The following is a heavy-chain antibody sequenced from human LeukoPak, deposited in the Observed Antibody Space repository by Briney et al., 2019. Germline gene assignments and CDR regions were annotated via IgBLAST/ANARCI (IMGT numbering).Heavy chain of an antibody. CDR2: ISSDGSSK. CDR1: GFTFSNYA. V-gene: IGHV3-30-3*01. Sequence: PGGSLRLSCAASGFTFSNYAMHWVRQAPGKGLEWVAVISSDGSSKYYADSVKGRFTISRDNSKNTLYLQMNSLRAEDTAVYYCARDPRVGGTYRYFGSWGQGTLVTVSS. J-gene: IGHJ4*02. D-gene: IGHD1-26*01. CDR3: ARDPRVGGTYRYFGS.